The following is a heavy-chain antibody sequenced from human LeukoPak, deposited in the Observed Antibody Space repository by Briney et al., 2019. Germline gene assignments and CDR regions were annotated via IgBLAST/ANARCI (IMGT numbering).Heavy chain of an antibody. CDR2: ISYDGSNK. J-gene: IGHJ4*02. V-gene: IGHV3-30*04. CDR3: AKVGSYHDFDY. Sequence: PGGSLRLSCAASGFTFSSYAMHWVRQAPGKGLEWVAVISYDGSNKYNADSVKGRFTISRDNSKNTLYLQMNRLRAEDTAVYYCAKVGSYHDFDYWGQGTLVTVSS. D-gene: IGHD1-26*01. CDR1: GFTFSSYA.